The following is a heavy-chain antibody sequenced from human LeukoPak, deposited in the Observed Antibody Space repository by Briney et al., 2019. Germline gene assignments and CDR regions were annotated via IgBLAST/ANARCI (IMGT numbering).Heavy chain of an antibody. V-gene: IGHV4-34*01. D-gene: IGHD2-21*02. J-gene: IGHJ6*02. Sequence: SETLSLTCAVYGGSFSGYYWSWIRQPPGKGLEWIGEINHSGSTNYNPSLKSRVTISVDTSKNQFSLKLSSVTAADTAVYYCAGYCGGDCRINALLFDYGMDVWGQGTTVTVSS. CDR3: AGYCGGDCRINALLFDYGMDV. CDR1: GGSFSGYY. CDR2: INHSGST.